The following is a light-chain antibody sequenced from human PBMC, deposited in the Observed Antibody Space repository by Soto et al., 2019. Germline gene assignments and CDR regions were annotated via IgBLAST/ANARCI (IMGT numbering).Light chain of an antibody. CDR1: SSNIGAGYN. CDR2: DNN. CDR3: QSYDTSLSGFYV. Sequence: QSALTHPPSVSGAPGQRVSISCTGSSSNIGAGYNVHWYQQLPGTAPKLLIYDNNNRPSGVPDRFSGSKSGTSASLAITGLQAEDEADYYCQSYDTSLSGFYVFGTGTEVT. J-gene: IGLJ1*01. V-gene: IGLV1-40*01.